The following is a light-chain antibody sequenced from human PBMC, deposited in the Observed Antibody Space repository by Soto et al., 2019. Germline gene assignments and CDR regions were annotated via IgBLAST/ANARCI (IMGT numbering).Light chain of an antibody. Sequence: QSVLTQPPSASGAPVQSVTISCTGTSSDVGGYNYVSWYQQHPGKAPKLMIYEVSKRPSGVPDRFSGSKSGNTASLTVSGLQAEDEADYYCSSYAGSSNYVFGTGTKVTVL. V-gene: IGLV2-8*01. J-gene: IGLJ1*01. CDR2: EVS. CDR1: SSDVGGYNY. CDR3: SSYAGSSNYV.